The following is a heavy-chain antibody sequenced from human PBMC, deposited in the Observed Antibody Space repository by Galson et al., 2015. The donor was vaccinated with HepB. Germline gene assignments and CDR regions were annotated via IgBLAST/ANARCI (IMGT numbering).Heavy chain of an antibody. V-gene: IGHV3-64D*06. CDR1: GFTFSSYA. CDR3: VKDFLVDGYWYFDL. D-gene: IGHD3-3*01. J-gene: IGHJ2*01. Sequence: SLRLSCAASGFTFSSYAMHWVRQAPGKGLDYVSAISSNGGSTYYADSVKGRFTISRDNSKNTLYLQMSSLRAEDTAVYYCVKDFLVDGYWYFDLWGRGTLVTVSS. CDR2: ISSNGGST.